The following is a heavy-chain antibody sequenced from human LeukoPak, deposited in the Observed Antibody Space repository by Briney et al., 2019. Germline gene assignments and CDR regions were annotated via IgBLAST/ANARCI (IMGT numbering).Heavy chain of an antibody. CDR2: ISYDGSNK. V-gene: IGHV3-30*18. D-gene: IGHD6-13*01. CDR1: GFTFSSYG. CDR3: AKGSSSWHSRSGFDP. J-gene: IGHJ5*02. Sequence: PGRSLRLSCAASGFTFSSYGMHWVRQAPGKGLERVAVISYDGSNKYYADSVKGRFTISRDNSKNTLYLQMNSLRAEDTAVYYCAKGSSSWHSRSGFDPWGQGTLVTVSS.